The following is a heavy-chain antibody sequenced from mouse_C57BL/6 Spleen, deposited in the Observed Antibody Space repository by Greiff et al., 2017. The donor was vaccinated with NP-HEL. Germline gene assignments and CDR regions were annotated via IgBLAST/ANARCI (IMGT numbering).Heavy chain of an antibody. V-gene: IGHV1-78*01. CDR2: IFPRVGST. CDR1: VYPFPDHS. D-gene: IGHD3-1*01. CDR3: AGLLYWYFDV. Sequence: PLPPSVPLFVPPGSSVPLSCTFSVYPFPDHSLPFLTPTPVPVLAWIGSIFPRVGSTKYNEKFKGKATLTADKSSSTACMQLNSLTSEDSAVYFCAGLLYWYFDVWGTGTTVTVSS. J-gene: IGHJ1*03.